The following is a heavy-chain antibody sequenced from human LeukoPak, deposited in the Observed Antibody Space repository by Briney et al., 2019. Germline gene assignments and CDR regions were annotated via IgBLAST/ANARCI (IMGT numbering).Heavy chain of an antibody. CDR1: GGSISSYY. CDR2: IYYSGST. Sequence: NPSETLSLTCTVSGGSISSYYWSWIRQPPGKGLEWIGYIYYSGSTNYNPSLKSRVTISVDTSKNQFSLKLSSVTAADTAVYYCARGKSSGWKIGFDPWGQGTLGTVSS. CDR3: ARGKSSGWKIGFDP. V-gene: IGHV4-59*01. J-gene: IGHJ5*02. D-gene: IGHD6-19*01.